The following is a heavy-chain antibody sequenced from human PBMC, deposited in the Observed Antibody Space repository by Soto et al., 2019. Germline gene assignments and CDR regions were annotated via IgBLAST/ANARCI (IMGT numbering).Heavy chain of an antibody. CDR1: GFTFSDHY. J-gene: IGHJ4*02. Sequence: PGGSLRLSCAASGFTFSDHYMDWVRQAPGKGLEWVGRTRNKANSYTTEYAASVKGRFTISRDDSKNPLYLQMNSLKTEDTAVYYCAKDSGSSGYLPYYWGQGTLVTVSS. V-gene: IGHV3-72*01. CDR3: AKDSGSSGYLPYY. CDR2: TRNKANSYTT. D-gene: IGHD3-22*01.